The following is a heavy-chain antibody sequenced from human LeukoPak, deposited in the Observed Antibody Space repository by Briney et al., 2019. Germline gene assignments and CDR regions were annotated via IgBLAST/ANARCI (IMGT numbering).Heavy chain of an antibody. Sequence: NPSETLSLTCTVSGGSISTYYWNWIRQPPGKGLEWIGYIYHSGSTNYNPSLQSRVTISIDTSKNQFSLNLNSVTAADTAVYYCARDLGYQLLYWGQGIQVTVSS. D-gene: IGHD2-2*01. V-gene: IGHV4-59*01. J-gene: IGHJ4*02. CDR1: GGSISTYY. CDR2: IYHSGST. CDR3: ARDLGYQLLY.